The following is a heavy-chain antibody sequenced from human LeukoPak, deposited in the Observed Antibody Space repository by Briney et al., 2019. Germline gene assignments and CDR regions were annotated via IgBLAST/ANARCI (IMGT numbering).Heavy chain of an antibody. CDR3: ANGGTYYDFWSGYYSY. J-gene: IGHJ4*02. Sequence: GGSLRLPCAASGFTFSSYGMHWVRQAPGKGLEWVAVISYDGSNKYYADSVKGRFTISRDNSKNTLYLQMNSLRAEDTAVYYCANGGTYYDFWSGYYSYWGQGTLVTVSS. CDR1: GFTFSSYG. D-gene: IGHD3-3*01. V-gene: IGHV3-30*18. CDR2: ISYDGSNK.